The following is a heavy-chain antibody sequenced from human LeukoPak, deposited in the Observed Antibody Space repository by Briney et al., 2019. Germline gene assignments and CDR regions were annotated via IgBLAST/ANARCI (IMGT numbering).Heavy chain of an antibody. CDR2: INPNSGGT. D-gene: IGHD3-3*01. Sequence: ASVKVSCKASGYTFTGYYMHWVRQAPGQGLEWMGWINPNSGGTNYAQKFQGRVTMTRDTSISTAYMELSRLRSDDTAVYYCAAEHYDFWSGYYRGYWGQGTLVTVSS. V-gene: IGHV1-2*02. CDR3: AAEHYDFWSGYYRGY. J-gene: IGHJ4*02. CDR1: GYTFTGYY.